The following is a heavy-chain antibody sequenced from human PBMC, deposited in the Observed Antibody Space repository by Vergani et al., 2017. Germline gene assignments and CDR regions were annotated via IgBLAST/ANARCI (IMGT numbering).Heavy chain of an antibody. V-gene: IGHV3-11*04. J-gene: IGHJ4*02. D-gene: IGHD3-10*01. CDR2: IASSDTTV. Sequence: QVQLVESGGGLVKPGGSLRLSCTASGFFFSDYYMSWLRQAPGKGLEWISYIASSDTTVYYADSVKGRFTISRDNAKNSLYLEMNSLRAEDTAVYYCARDYLXFSGSGSPYYFDHWVQGTQVTVSS. CDR1: GFFFSDYY. CDR3: ARDYLXFSGSGSPYYFDH.